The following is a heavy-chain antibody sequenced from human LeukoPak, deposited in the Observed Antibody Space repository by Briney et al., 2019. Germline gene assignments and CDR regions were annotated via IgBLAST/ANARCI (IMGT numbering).Heavy chain of an antibody. CDR1: GGSISTTTNF. CDR2: IYYGGSP. V-gene: IGHV4-39*01. D-gene: IGHD1-26*01. J-gene: IGHJ5*02. CDR3: ARRPIVGSTEFYFDP. Sequence: PSETLSLTCNVSGGSISTTTNFWGWAWIRQRPTKGLEWTGSIYYGGSPYYTSSLKSRVTISVDTSKNQFSLKLASLTAADTAVYYCARRPIVGSTEFYFDPWGPGTLVTVSS.